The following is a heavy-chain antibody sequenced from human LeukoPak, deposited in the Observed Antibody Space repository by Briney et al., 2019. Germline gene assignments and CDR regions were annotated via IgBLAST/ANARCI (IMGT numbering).Heavy chain of an antibody. CDR1: GFTFAIHA. V-gene: IGHV3-23*01. CDR3: AKDSYVSGRPLHTFDV. J-gene: IGHJ3*01. CDR2: ISGDGAST. D-gene: IGHD3-10*01. Sequence: GGSLRLSCAASGFTFAIHAMTWVRQAPGKGLEWVSGISGDGASTHYAESVKGQFTISRDNSQNTLFLQMNSLRVEDTAIYYCAKDSYVSGRPLHTFDVWGQGAMVTVSS.